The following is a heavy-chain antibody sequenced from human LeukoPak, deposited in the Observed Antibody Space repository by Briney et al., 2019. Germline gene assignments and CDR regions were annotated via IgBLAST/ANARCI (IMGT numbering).Heavy chain of an antibody. Sequence: PGRSLRLSCAASGFTFDDYAMHWVRQAPGKGLQWVSGISWSSGTIGYEDSVKGRFTISRDNAKNSLYLQMNSLRAEDTAVYYCAKAPTPTYYDSSGYYGENWFDSWGQGTLVTVSS. CDR2: ISWSSGTI. D-gene: IGHD3-22*01. V-gene: IGHV3-9*01. CDR3: AKAPTPTYYDSSGYYGENWFDS. CDR1: GFTFDDYA. J-gene: IGHJ5*01.